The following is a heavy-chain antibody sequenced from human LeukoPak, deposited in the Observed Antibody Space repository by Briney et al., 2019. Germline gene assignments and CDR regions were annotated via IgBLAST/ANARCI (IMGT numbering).Heavy chain of an antibody. J-gene: IGHJ4*02. CDR2: TNPGGSNT. CDR3: ARSNQADDY. CDR1: GFTFSNYW. Sequence: GGSLRLSCAASGFTFSNYWMHWVRQVPGKGLVWVSRTNPGGSNTAYADSVKGRFTISRDNARNTLYLQMDSLRAEDTAVYYCARSNQADDYWGQGTLVTVSS. D-gene: IGHD1-14*01. V-gene: IGHV3-74*01.